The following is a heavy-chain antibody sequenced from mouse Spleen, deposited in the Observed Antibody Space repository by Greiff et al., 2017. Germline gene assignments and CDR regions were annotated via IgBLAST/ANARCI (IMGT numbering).Heavy chain of an antibody. CDR2: ISDGGSYT. D-gene: IGHD1-1*01. J-gene: IGHJ2*01. Sequence: EVMLVESGGGLVKPGGSLKLSCAASGFTFSSYAMSWVRQTPEKRLEWVATISDGGSYTYYPDNVKGRFTISRDNAKNNLYLQMSHLKSEDTAMYYCATEGDYGSSSDHYFDYWGQGTTLTVSS. CDR1: GFTFSSYA. CDR3: ATEGDYGSSSDHYFDY. V-gene: IGHV5-4*01.